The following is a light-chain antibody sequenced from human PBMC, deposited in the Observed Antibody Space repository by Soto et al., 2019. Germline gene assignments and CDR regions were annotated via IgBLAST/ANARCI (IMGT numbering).Light chain of an antibody. CDR1: QSVSSSY. CDR3: QYNVPSHPYT. J-gene: IGKJ2*01. CDR2: GAS. Sequence: EIVLTQSPGTLSLSPGERATLSCRASQSVSSSYLAWYQQKPGQAPRLLIYGASSSDTGIPDRFSGSGSGTDFTLNISSLEPEDSGVYYCQYNVPSHPYTFCQGTKLEIK. V-gene: IGKV3-20*01.